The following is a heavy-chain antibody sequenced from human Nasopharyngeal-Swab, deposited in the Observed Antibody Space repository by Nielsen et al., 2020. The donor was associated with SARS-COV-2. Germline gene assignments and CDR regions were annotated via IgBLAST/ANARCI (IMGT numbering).Heavy chain of an antibody. CDR2: IYYSGST. Sequence: SKLLSPTCHLPGASISSIYWGWIRQLPGKGLEWIGYIYYSGSTNYNPSLKSRVTISVDTSKNQFSLNLRSVTAADTAVYYCARLAGRTAFDIWGQGTMVTVSS. V-gene: IGHV4-59*01. D-gene: IGHD6-13*01. J-gene: IGHJ3*02. CDR1: GASISSIY. CDR3: ARLAGRTAFDI.